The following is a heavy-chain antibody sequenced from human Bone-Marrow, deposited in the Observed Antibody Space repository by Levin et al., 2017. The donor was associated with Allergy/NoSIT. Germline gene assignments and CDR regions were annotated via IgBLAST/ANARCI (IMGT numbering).Heavy chain of an antibody. J-gene: IGHJ4*02. D-gene: IGHD2-15*01. CDR3: AKELGFCSGGSCYEGIDFDN. V-gene: IGHV3-23*01. CDR2: ISGSGDAT. CDR1: GFAFRTYA. Sequence: QSGGSLRLSCAASGFAFRTYAMSWVRQAPGKGLEWVSYISGSGDATYYADSVKGRFTISRDNSKNTLYLQLNSLRAEDTAVYYCAKELGFCSGGSCYEGIDFDNWGQGTLVTVSS.